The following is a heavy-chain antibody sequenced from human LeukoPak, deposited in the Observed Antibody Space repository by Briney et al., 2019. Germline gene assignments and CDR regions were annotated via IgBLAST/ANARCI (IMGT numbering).Heavy chain of an antibody. Sequence: PSETLSLTCTVSGGSISSSSYYWGWIRQSPGKGLEWIGSIYYSGSTYYNPSLKSRVTISVDTSKNHFSLKLNSVTAADTAVYFCARKDSSGYSPFDYWGQGTMVSVSS. CDR2: IYYSGST. D-gene: IGHD3-22*01. CDR3: ARKDSSGYSPFDY. V-gene: IGHV4-39*02. CDR1: GGSISSSSYY. J-gene: IGHJ4*02.